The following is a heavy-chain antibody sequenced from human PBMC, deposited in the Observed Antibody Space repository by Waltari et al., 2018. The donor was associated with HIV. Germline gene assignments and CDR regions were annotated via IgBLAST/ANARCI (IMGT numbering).Heavy chain of an antibody. CDR1: GFTFDDYA. J-gene: IGHJ6*02. V-gene: IGHV3-9*01. CDR3: AKEHTPTGPHSSPAGSPYYYYGMDV. Sequence: CAASGFTFDDYAMHWVRQAPGKGLEWVSGISWNSGSIGYADSVKGRFTISRDNAKNSLYLQMNSLRAEDTALYYCAKEHTPTGPHSSPAGSPYYYYGMDVWGQGTTVTVSS. CDR2: ISWNSGSI. D-gene: IGHD3-9*01.